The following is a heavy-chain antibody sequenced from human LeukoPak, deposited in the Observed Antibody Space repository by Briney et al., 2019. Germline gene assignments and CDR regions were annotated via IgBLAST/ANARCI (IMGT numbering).Heavy chain of an antibody. CDR3: ARDNGYSGSYPDAFDI. Sequence: GASVKVSCKASGGTFSSYAISWVRQAPGQRLEWMGWINAGNGNTKYSQKFQGRVTITRDTSASTAYMELSSLRSEDTAVYYCARDNGYSGSYPDAFDIWGQGTMVTVSS. CDR2: INAGNGNT. CDR1: GGTFSSYA. D-gene: IGHD1-26*01. V-gene: IGHV1-3*01. J-gene: IGHJ3*02.